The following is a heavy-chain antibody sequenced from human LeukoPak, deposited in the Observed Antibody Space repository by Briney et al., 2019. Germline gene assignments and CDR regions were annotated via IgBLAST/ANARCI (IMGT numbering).Heavy chain of an antibody. CDR1: GFTFTTYA. J-gene: IGHJ2*01. CDR2: ISGYGGST. D-gene: IGHD5/OR15-5a*01. V-gene: IGHV3-23*01. Sequence: GGSLRLSCAASGFTFTTYATTWVRQAPGKGLEWVSGISGYGGSTYYADSVKGRFTISRDNSKDTVYLQMNRLRADDTAIYYCAKGSDVSHWDFDAWGRGTLVTVSS. CDR3: AKGSDVSHWDFDA.